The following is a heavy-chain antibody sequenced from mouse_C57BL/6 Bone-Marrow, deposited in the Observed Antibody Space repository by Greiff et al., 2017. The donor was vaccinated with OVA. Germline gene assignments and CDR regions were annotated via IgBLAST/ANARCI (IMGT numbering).Heavy chain of an antibody. Sequence: VQLQQPGAELVKPGASVKLSCKASGYTFTSYWMHWVKQRPGQGLEWIGMIHPNSGSTNNNEKFKSKATLTVDKSSSTAYMQLSSLTSEDSAVYYCAALLRFDYWGQGTTLTVSS. V-gene: IGHV1-64*01. CDR3: AALLRFDY. CDR1: GYTFTSYW. D-gene: IGHD1-2*01. J-gene: IGHJ2*01. CDR2: IHPNSGST.